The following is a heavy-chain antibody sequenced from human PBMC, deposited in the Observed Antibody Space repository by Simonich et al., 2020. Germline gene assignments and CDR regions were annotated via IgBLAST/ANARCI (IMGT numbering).Heavy chain of an antibody. CDR3: ARDYSNYDAFDI. CDR2: INSDGSST. J-gene: IGHJ3*02. V-gene: IGHV3-74*01. CDR1: GFTFSSYW. Sequence: EVQLVESGGGLVQPGGSLRLSCAASGFTFSSYWMHWVRQAPGKGLGWVSLINSDGSSTSYADSVKGRCTISRDNAKNTLYLQMNSLRAEDTAVYYCARDYSNYDAFDIWGQGTMVTVSS. D-gene: IGHD4-4*01.